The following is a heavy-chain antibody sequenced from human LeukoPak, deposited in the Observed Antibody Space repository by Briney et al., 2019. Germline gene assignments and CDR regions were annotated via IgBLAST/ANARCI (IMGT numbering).Heavy chain of an antibody. Sequence: GRSLRLSCAASGFTFSTYGMHWVRQAPGKGLEWVAIISYDGTYKYYADSVKGRFTISRDNSENTLYLQMNSLRAEDTAVYYCAKKSQPGVDMATIPFDHGGQGTLVTVSS. D-gene: IGHD5-24*01. CDR1: GFTFSTYG. CDR2: ISYDGTYK. CDR3: AKKSQPGVDMATIPFDH. V-gene: IGHV3-30*18. J-gene: IGHJ4*02.